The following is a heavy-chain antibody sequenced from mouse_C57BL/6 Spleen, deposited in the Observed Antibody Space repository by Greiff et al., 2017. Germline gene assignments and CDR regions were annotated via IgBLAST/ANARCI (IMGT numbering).Heavy chain of an antibody. V-gene: IGHV1-26*01. CDR2: INPNNGGT. Sequence: VQLQQSGPELVKPGASVKISCKASGYTFTDYYMNWVKQSHGKSLEWIGDINPNNGGTSYNQKFKGKATLTVAKSSSTAYMELRSLTSEDAAVYYCGRRAKSVNYFDYWGQGTPLTVSA. CDR1: GYTFTDYY. J-gene: IGHJ2*01. CDR3: GRRAKSVNYFDY. D-gene: IGHD1-3*01.